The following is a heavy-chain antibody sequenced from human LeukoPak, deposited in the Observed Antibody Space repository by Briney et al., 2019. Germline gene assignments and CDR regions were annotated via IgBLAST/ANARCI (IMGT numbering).Heavy chain of an antibody. CDR2: INPSGGST. D-gene: IGHD6-13*01. J-gene: IGHJ5*02. CDR1: GYTFTSYY. V-gene: IGHV1-46*01. Sequence: ASVKVSCKTSGYTFTSYYMHWVRQAPGQGLEWMGIINPSGGSTSYAQKFQGRVTMTRDTSTSTVYMELSSLRSEDTAVYYCARELAAADYGFDPWGQGTLVTVSS. CDR3: ARELAAADYGFDP.